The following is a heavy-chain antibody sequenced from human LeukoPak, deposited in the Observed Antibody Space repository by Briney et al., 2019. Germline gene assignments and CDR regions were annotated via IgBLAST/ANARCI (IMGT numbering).Heavy chain of an antibody. CDR1: GFTFSSYA. CDR2: ISYDGSNK. D-gene: IGHD4-17*01. Sequence: GGSLRLSCAASGFTFSSYAMHWVRQAPGKGLEWVAVISYDGSNKYYADSVKGRFTISRDNSKNTLYLQMNSLRAEDTAVYYCASSYGDYGLDYWGQGTLVTVSS. V-gene: IGHV3-30*04. J-gene: IGHJ4*02. CDR3: ASSYGDYGLDY.